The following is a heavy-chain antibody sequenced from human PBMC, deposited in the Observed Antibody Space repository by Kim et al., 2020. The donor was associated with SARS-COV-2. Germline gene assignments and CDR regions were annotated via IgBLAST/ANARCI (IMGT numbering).Heavy chain of an antibody. CDR1: GFTVSSNY. CDR2: IYSGGST. V-gene: IGHV3-66*01. J-gene: IGHJ4*02. CDR3: ARDRRVSTGGAENDY. D-gene: IGHD2-21*01. Sequence: GGSLRLSCAASGFTVSSNYMSWVRQAPGKGLEWVSVIYSGGSTYYADSVKGRFTISRDNSKNTLYLQMNSLRAEDTAVYYCARDRRVSTGGAENDYWGQGTLVTVSS.